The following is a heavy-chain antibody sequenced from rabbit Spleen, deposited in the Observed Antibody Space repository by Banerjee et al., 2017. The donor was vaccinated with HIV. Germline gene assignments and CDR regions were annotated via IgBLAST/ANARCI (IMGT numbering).Heavy chain of an antibody. CDR3: VRFFDL. J-gene: IGHJ4*01. V-gene: IGHV1S40*01. CDR1: GFSFSGSYR. CDR2: VYGASSGNT. Sequence: QSLEESGGDLVKPGASLTLTCTASGFSFSGSYRLCWVRQAPGKGLEWIACVYGASSGNTNYASWAKGRFTFSKTSSTTVTLQMTSLTAADTATYFCVRFFDLWGPGTLVTVS.